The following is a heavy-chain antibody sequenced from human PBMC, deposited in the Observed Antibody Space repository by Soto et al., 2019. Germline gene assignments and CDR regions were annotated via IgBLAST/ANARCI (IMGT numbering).Heavy chain of an antibody. CDR1: GGSISSGGYY. J-gene: IGHJ4*02. CDR2: IYYSGST. Sequence: QVQLQESGPGLVKPSQTLSLTCTVSGGSISSGGYYWSWIRQHPGKGLEWIGYIYYSGSTYYIPSLKSRVTISVDTSKNQFSLKLSSVTAADTAVYYCARSTFHGSPFVFWGQGTLVTVSS. CDR3: ARSTFHGSPFVF. V-gene: IGHV4-31*03. D-gene: IGHD3-10*01.